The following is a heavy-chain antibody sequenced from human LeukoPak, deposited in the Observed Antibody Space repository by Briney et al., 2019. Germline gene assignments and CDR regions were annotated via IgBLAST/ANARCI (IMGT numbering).Heavy chain of an antibody. CDR2: ISGSGGST. CDR3: AKGSVVVIFGPYYYFDY. J-gene: IGHJ4*02. CDR1: GFTFSSYA. Sequence: GGSLSLSCAASGFTFSSYAMSWVRQAPGKGLEWVSAISGSGGSTYYADSVKGRFTISRDNSKNTLYLQMNSLRAEDTAVYYCAKGSVVVIFGPYYYFDYWGQGTLVTVSS. D-gene: IGHD3-22*01. V-gene: IGHV3-23*01.